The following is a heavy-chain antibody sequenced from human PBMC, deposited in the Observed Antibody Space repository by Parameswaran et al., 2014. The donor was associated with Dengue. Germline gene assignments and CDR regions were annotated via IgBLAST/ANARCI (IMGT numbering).Heavy chain of an antibody. CDR3: ARLAGDSIDY. J-gene: IGHJ4*02. CDR2: IYYSGST. D-gene: IGHD3-22*01. V-gene: IGHV4-59*01. Sequence: RWIRQPPGKGLEWIGYIYYSGSTNYNPSLKSRVTISVDTSKNQFSLKLSSVTAADTAVYYCARLAGDSIDYWGQGTLVTVSS.